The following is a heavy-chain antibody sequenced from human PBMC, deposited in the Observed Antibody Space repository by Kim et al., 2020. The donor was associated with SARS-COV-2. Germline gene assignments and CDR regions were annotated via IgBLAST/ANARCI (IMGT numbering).Heavy chain of an antibody. J-gene: IGHJ4*02. V-gene: IGHV3-23*01. CDR2: ISGSGGST. CDR3: AKLSNQRVVVVAATLVY. D-gene: IGHD2-15*01. CDR1: GFTFSSYA. Sequence: GGSLRLSCAASGFTFSSYAMSWVRQAPGKGLEWVSAISGSGGSTYYADSVKGRFTISRDNSKNTLYLQMNSLRAEDTAVYYCAKLSNQRVVVVAATLVYWGQGTLVTVSS.